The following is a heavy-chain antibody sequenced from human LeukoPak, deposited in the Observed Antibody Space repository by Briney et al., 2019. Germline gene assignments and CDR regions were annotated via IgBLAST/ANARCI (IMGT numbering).Heavy chain of an antibody. CDR3: ARRRDSSDGKDFDY. J-gene: IGHJ4*02. CDR1: GFTFSSYA. D-gene: IGHD3-22*01. CDR2: ISGSGGKP. Sequence: GRSLRLSCAASGFTFSSYAMSWVRQAPGKWLEWVSAISGSGGKPECADSVKGRFTISRDNSKNTLYLQMISLRAEDTAVYYCARRRDSSDGKDFDYWGQGTLVTVSS. V-gene: IGHV3-23*01.